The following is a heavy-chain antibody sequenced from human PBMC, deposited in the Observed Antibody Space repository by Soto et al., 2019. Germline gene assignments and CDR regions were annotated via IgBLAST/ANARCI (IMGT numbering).Heavy chain of an antibody. CDR1: GFTFSSYS. Sequence: EVQLVESGGGLVKPGGSLRLSCAASGFTFSSYSMNWVRQAPGKGLEWVSSISSSSSYIYYADSVKGRFTISRDNAKNSLYLKMNSLRAEDTAVYYCARDLSRRNYYYYYYMDVWGKGTTVTVSS. CDR3: ARDLSRRNYYYYYYMDV. V-gene: IGHV3-21*01. J-gene: IGHJ6*03. CDR2: ISSSSSYI.